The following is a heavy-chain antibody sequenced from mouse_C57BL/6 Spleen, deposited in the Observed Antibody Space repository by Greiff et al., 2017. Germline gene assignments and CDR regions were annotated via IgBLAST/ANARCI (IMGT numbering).Heavy chain of an antibody. CDR3: ATPRQLRLRWYAMDY. J-gene: IGHJ4*01. Sequence: EVQGVESGGGLVKPGGSLKLSCAASGFTFSDYGMHWVRQAPEKGLEWVAYISSGSSTNYYADTVKGRFTISRDNAKNTLFLQMTRLRSEDTAMYYCATPRQLRLRWYAMDYWGQGTSVTVSS. D-gene: IGHD3-2*02. CDR1: GFTFSDYG. V-gene: IGHV5-17*01. CDR2: ISSGSSTN.